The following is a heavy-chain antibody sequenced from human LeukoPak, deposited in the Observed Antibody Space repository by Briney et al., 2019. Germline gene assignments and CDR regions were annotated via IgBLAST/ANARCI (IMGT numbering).Heavy chain of an antibody. J-gene: IGHJ4*02. D-gene: IGHD1-26*01. CDR2: INPNCGGT. CDR3: ARGAAGRPYYFDY. V-gene: IGHV1-2*02. Sequence: VSVKVSCKASGYTFTAYYIHWVRQAPRQGLEWMGWINPNCGGTSYAQKFQGRVTMTRDTSITTAYMELTRLSSDDTAVYYCARGAAGRPYYFDYWGQGTLVTVSS. CDR1: GYTFTAYY.